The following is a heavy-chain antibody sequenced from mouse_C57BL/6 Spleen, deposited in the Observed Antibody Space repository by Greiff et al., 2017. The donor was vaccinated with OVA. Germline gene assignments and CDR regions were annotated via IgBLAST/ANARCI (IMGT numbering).Heavy chain of an antibody. J-gene: IGHJ2*01. V-gene: IGHV1-19*01. CDR1: GYTFTDYY. CDR3: ARARDSTSVVAPIDY. CDR2: INPYNGGT. D-gene: IGHD1-1*01. Sequence: VQLQQSGPVLVKPGASVKMSCKASGYTFTDYYMNWVKQSHGKSLEWIGVINPYNGGTSYNQKFKGKATLTVDKSSSTAYMELNSLTSEDSAVYYGARARDSTSVVAPIDYWGQGTTLTVSS.